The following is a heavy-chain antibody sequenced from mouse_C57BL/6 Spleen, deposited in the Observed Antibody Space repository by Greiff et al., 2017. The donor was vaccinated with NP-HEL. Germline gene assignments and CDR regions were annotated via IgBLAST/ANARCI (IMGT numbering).Heavy chain of an antibody. V-gene: IGHV1-19*01. J-gene: IGHJ3*01. CDR3: AEGNGSSYTFAY. CDR2: INPYNGGT. D-gene: IGHD1-1*01. CDR1: GYTFTDYY. Sequence: EVKLMESGPVLVKPGASVKMSCKASGYTFTDYYMNWVKQSHGKSLEWIGVINPYNGGTSYNQKFQGKATLTVDKSSSTAYMELNSLTSEDSAVYYCAEGNGSSYTFAYWGQGTLVTVSA.